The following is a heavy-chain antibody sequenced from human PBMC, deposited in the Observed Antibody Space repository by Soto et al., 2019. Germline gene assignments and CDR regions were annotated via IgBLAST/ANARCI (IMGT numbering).Heavy chain of an antibody. Sequence: PSQTLSLTCVMSGTSVSSNSAGWNCIRQSPSRGLEWLGRTYYKSKWNNDYALSVKSRITINPDTSKNQFSLHLYSVTPEDTAVYYCTGITWFRGMDVWGQGTPVTVSS. CDR3: TGITWFRGMDV. V-gene: IGHV6-1*01. CDR1: GTSVSSNSAG. J-gene: IGHJ6*01. D-gene: IGHD3-10*01. CDR2: TYYKSKWNN.